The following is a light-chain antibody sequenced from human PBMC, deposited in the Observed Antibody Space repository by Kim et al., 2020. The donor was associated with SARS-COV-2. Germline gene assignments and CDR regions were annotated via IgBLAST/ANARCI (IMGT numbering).Light chain of an antibody. V-gene: IGLV3-25*03. CDR3: QSADNSGTYV. Sequence: SYELTQPPSVSVSPGQTANITCSGDELTKQYTYWYQQRPGQAPVLVIYQDTKRPSGIPERFSGSTSGTTVSLTIDAVQAEDEADYYCQSADNSGTYVFG. CDR1: ELTKQY. CDR2: QDT. J-gene: IGLJ1*01.